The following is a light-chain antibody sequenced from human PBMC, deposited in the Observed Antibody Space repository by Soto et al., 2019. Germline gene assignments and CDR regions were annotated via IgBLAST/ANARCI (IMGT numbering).Light chain of an antibody. J-gene: IGKJ5*01. Sequence: DIQLTQSPSFLSASVGDIVAIACGASQGIRNYLAWYQQKPGRAPKLLMYIASTLQTGVPSRFSGSQSGTEFTLTISSLQPEDFATYYCQQVNNYPITFGQGTRLEIK. V-gene: IGKV1-9*01. CDR1: QGIRNY. CDR2: IAS. CDR3: QQVNNYPIT.